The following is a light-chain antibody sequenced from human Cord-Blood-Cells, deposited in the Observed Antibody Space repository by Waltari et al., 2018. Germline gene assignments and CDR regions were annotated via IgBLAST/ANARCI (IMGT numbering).Light chain of an antibody. CDR3: RQYYSTPQT. J-gene: IGKJ1*01. CDR1: QSVLYSSNNKNY. CDR2: WAS. V-gene: IGKV4-1*01. Sequence: DIVMTQSPDSLAVSLGERATINCKSSQSVLYSSNNKNYLAWYQQKPGQPPKLLIYWASTRESGVPDRFSGSGSGTDFTLTISSLQAEDVAVYYCRQYYSTPQTFGQGTKVETK.